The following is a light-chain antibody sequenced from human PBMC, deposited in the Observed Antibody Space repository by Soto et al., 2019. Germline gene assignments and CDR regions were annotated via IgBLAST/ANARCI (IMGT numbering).Light chain of an antibody. CDR2: EVS. J-gene: IGLJ2*01. CDR1: SSDVGGYNY. V-gene: IGLV2-14*01. Sequence: QSVLTQPASVSGSPGQSITISCTGTSSDVGGYNYVSWYQQHTGKAPKLMIYEVSNRPSGVSNRFSGSKSGNTASLIISGLQAEDEADYYCSSYTSSSTLVFGGGPKLAVL. CDR3: SSYTSSSTLV.